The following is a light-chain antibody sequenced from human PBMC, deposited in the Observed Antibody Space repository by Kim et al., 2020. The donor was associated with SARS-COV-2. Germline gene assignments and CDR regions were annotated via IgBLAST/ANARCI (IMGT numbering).Light chain of an antibody. J-gene: IGLJ1*01. V-gene: IGLV3-21*04. CDR2: YDS. CDR3: QVWDSSSDRLYV. CDR1: NIGSKS. Sequence: PGKTARITCGGNNIGSKSVHWYQQKPGQAPVLVSYYDSDRPSGIPERFSGSNSGNTATLTISRVEAGDEADYYCQVWDSSSDRLYVFGTGTKVTVL.